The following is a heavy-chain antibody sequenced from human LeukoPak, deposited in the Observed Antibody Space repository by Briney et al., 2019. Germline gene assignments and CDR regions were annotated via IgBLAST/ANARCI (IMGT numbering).Heavy chain of an antibody. CDR3: TTGTSLVSFDY. CDR2: IKQDGSEK. J-gene: IGHJ4*02. V-gene: IGHV3-7*01. D-gene: IGHD1-1*01. CDR1: GFTFSSYW. Sequence: PGGSLRLSCAASGFTFSSYWMSWVRQAPGKGLEWVANIKQDGSEKCYVDSVKGRFTISRDNAKNSLYLQMNSLRAEDTAVYYCTTGTSLVSFDYWGQGTLVTVSS.